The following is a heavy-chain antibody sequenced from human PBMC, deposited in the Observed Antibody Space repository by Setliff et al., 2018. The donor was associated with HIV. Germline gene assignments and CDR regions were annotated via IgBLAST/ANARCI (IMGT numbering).Heavy chain of an antibody. CDR2: MSIHGNVI. V-gene: IGHV3-30*03. J-gene: IGHJ4*02. Sequence: GSLRLSCAATGFTFDPYVLHWVRQAPGKGLEWVAVMSIHGNVIIYADSVEGRFTISRDNSRNRLFLQMNSLRVEDTAVYYCARDPTVGSPDYFDFWGQGTLVTVSS. D-gene: IGHD1-26*01. CDR3: ARDPTVGSPDYFDF. CDR1: GFTFDPYV.